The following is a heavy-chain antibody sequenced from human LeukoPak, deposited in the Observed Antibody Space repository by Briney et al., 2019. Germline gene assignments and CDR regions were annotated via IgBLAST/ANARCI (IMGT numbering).Heavy chain of an antibody. V-gene: IGHV3-48*04. D-gene: IGHD3-10*01. CDR1: GFTFSSYS. CDR2: ISSSSSTI. Sequence: GGSLRLYCAASGFTFSSYSMNWVRQAPGKGLEWVSYISSSSSTIYYADSVKGRFTISRDNAKNMLSLQMNSLRAEDTAVYYCAKGMGYASGSSYSYYYYMDVWGKGTTVTISS. J-gene: IGHJ6*03. CDR3: AKGMGYASGSSYSYYYYMDV.